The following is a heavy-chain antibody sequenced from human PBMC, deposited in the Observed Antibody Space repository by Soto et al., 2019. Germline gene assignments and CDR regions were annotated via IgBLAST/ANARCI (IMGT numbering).Heavy chain of an antibody. CDR1: GFTFSSYG. J-gene: IGHJ6*02. Sequence: QVQLVESGGGVVQPGRSLRLSCAASGFTFSSYGMHWVRQAPGKGLEWVAVIWYDGSNKYYADCVKGRFTISRDNSKNTLYLQMNRLRDEDTAVYYCARERPDYSYYYGSGSYHVPGMDVWGQGTTVTVSS. D-gene: IGHD3-10*01. V-gene: IGHV3-33*01. CDR3: ARERPDYSYYYGSGSYHVPGMDV. CDR2: IWYDGSNK.